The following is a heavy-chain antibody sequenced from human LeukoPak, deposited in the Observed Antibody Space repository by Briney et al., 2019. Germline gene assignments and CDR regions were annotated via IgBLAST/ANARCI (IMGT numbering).Heavy chain of an antibody. D-gene: IGHD2-15*01. CDR2: INPNSGGT. V-gene: IGHV1-2*02. J-gene: IGHJ5*02. CDR1: GYTFTGYY. CDR3: ARTGIGHCSGGSCYPQGWFDP. Sequence: ASVKVSCKASGYTFTGYYMHWARQAPGQGLEWMGWINPNSGGTNYAQKFQGRVTMTRDTSISTAYMELSRLRSDDTAVYYCARTGIGHCSGGSCYPQGWFDPWGQGTLVTVSS.